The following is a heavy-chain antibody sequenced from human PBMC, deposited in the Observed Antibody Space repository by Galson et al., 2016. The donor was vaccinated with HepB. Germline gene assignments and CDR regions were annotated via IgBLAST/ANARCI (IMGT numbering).Heavy chain of an antibody. V-gene: IGHV3-23*01. D-gene: IGHD6-19*01. Sequence: SLRLSCAASGFDFSGSAMHWVRQAPGKGLEWVSAISGDGGSTYYAGSVQGRFTSSRDRSKNTLYLQMNSLRADDTAVYYCARFTQQWLDRVYYFNYWGQGTLVTVSS. CDR3: ARFTQQWLDRVYYFNY. CDR2: ISGDGGST. J-gene: IGHJ4*02. CDR1: GFDFSGSA.